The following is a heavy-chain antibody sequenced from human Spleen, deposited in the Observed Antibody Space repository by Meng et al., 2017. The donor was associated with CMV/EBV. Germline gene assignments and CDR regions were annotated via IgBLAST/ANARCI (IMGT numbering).Heavy chain of an antibody. J-gene: IGHJ6*02. D-gene: IGHD2-2*02. Sequence: SVKVSCKASGGTFSSFSFSWMRQAPGQGLEWEGGIIPLFGIANYAQKFQGRVTITTDESTSTAYMSLSSLRSEDTAVYYCARDRTGDCSSTSCYNFYYYYGMDVWGQGTTVTVS. CDR2: IIPLFGIA. V-gene: IGHV1-69*05. CDR3: ARDRTGDCSSTSCYNFYYYYGMDV. CDR1: GGTFSSFS.